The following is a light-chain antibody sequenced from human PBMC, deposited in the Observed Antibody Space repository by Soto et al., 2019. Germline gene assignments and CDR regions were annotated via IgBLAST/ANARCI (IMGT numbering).Light chain of an antibody. CDR3: QQYNNWPPMYT. J-gene: IGKJ2*01. V-gene: IGKV3-15*01. CDR1: QSVSSN. CDR2: SAS. Sequence: EIVMTQSPATLSVSPGERATLSCRASQSVSSNLAWYQQKPGQAPRLLIYSASTRATGIPARFSGSGSGTEFTLTISSLQSEDVAVYYCQQYNNWPPMYTVGQGTMLEMK.